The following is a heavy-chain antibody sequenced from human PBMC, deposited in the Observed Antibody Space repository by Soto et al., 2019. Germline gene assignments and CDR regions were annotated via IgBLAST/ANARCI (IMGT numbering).Heavy chain of an antibody. D-gene: IGHD2-8*02. CDR2: INHSGST. CDR1: GGSFSGYY. V-gene: IGHV4-34*01. Sequence: QVQLQQWGAGLLKPSETLSLTCAVYGGSFSGYYWTWIRQPPGTGLEWIGEINHSGSTNYNPSLKSRVTISVDTSKNQFFLKLPSVTAADTAVYYCARDKITGLFDYWGQGTLVTVSS. J-gene: IGHJ4*02. CDR3: ARDKITGLFDY.